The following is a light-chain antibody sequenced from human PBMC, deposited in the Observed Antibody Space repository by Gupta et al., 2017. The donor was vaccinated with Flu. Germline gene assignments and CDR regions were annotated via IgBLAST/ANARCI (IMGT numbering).Light chain of an antibody. CDR1: QSVLYSSNNKNY. CDR3: HQDDSTPYS. CDR2: WAS. V-gene: IGKV4-1*01. J-gene: IGKJ2*03. Sequence: DIVMTQSPDSLAVSLGERATINCKSSQSVLYSSNNKNYLAWYQQKPGQPPKLLIYWASTRESGVTDRFSGSGSGTDFTLTISSLQAEDVAVYYCHQDDSTPYSFGQGTKLEIK.